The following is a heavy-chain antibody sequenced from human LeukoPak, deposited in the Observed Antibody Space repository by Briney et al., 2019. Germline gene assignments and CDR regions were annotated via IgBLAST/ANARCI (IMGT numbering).Heavy chain of an antibody. CDR3: AREEESSSWYAGGDY. Sequence: ASVKVPYKASGYTFTSYGISWVRQAPGQGLEWMGWISAYNGNTNYAQKLQGRVTMTTDTSTSTAYMELRSLRSDDTAVYYCAREEESSSWYAGGDYWGQGTLVTVSS. V-gene: IGHV1-18*01. J-gene: IGHJ4*02. CDR1: GYTFTSYG. D-gene: IGHD6-13*01. CDR2: ISAYNGNT.